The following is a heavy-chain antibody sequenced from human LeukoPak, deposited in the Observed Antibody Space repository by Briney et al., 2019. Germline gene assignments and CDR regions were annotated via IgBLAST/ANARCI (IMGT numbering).Heavy chain of an antibody. J-gene: IGHJ4*02. CDR2: SGSSGSTR. Sequence: GGSLRLSCSASGFTFSDSYMSWIRQAPGKGLEWVSYSGSSGSTRFSADSVKGRFTTSRENAKKTLYLQMNSLRAEDTAVYYCARYITYYYDTRGYYYGDYWGQGTLVTVSS. V-gene: IGHV3-11*04. D-gene: IGHD3-22*01. CDR1: GFTFSDSY. CDR3: ARYITYYYDTRGYYYGDY.